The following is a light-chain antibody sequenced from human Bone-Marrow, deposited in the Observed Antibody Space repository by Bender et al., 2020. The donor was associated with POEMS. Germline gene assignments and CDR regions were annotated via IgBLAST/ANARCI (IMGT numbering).Light chain of an antibody. Sequence: SYELTQPPSVSVSPGQTARITCSGDALPKQYAYWYQQRPGQAPMVVIYKDSERPSGIPERFSGSSSGTTVTLTISGVRAEDEADYYCQSSDNSGSYEVFGGGTRLTVL. J-gene: IGLJ2*01. V-gene: IGLV3-25*02. CDR3: QSSDNSGSYEV. CDR2: KDS. CDR1: ALPKQY.